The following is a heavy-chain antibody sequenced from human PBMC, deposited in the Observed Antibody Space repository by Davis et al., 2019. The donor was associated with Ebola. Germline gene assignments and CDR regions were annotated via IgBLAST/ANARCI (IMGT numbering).Heavy chain of an antibody. CDR1: GYTFTSYG. J-gene: IGHJ6*02. D-gene: IGHD3-10*01. CDR3: ARAKEFSYYGMDV. CDR2: IIPILGIA. V-gene: IGHV1-69*04. Sequence: AASVKVSCKASGYTFTSYGISWVRRAPGQGLEWMGRIIPILGIANYAQKFQGRVTITADKSTSTAYMELSSLRSENTAVYYCARAKEFSYYGMDVWGQGTTVTVSS.